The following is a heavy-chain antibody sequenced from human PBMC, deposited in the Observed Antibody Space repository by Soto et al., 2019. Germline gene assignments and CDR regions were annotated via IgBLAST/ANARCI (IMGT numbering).Heavy chain of an antibody. J-gene: IGHJ4*02. CDR2: IRSQGDGGTA. Sequence: QLVESGGGFVKPGMSLRLTCAASGFTFSDAWMTWVRQAPGKRLERVGLIRSQGDGGTADYAPPVRGRFTIPREDAQNMVYLHMDNLQSEDTDVYYCITAPLRWGRGTLVTVSS. V-gene: IGHV3-15*01. CDR3: ITAPLR. CDR1: GFTFSDAW.